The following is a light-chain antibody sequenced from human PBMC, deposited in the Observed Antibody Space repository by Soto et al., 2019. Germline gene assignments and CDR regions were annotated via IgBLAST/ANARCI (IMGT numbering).Light chain of an antibody. V-gene: IGKV3-15*01. J-gene: IGKJ4*01. Sequence: EIVMTQSPATLSVSPGERATLSCRASQSVSSNLAWYQQKPGQDPRLLIYGASTRATGIPARFSGSGSGTEFTLTISSLQSEGFAVYYCQQYNNWPPLTFGGGTKVEIK. CDR1: QSVSSN. CDR3: QQYNNWPPLT. CDR2: GAS.